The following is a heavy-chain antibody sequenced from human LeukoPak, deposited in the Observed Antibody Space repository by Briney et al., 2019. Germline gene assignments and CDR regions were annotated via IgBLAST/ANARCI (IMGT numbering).Heavy chain of an antibody. J-gene: IGHJ4*02. CDR3: ARDNAYYDCWSGKRY. V-gene: IGHV3-11*04. CDR2: ISSSGSTI. Sequence: GGSLRLSCAASGFTFSDYYMSWIRQTPGKGLEWVSYISSSGSTIYYADSVKGRFTISRDNAKNSLYLQMNSLRAEDTAVYYCARDNAYYDCWSGKRYWGQGTLVTVSS. CDR1: GFTFSDYY. D-gene: IGHD3-3*01.